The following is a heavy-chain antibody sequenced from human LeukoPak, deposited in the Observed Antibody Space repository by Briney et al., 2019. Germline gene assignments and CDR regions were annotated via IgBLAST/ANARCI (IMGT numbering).Heavy chain of an antibody. J-gene: IGHJ6*03. Sequence: PGGSLRLSCAASGFTFSSYAMIWVRQAPGKGLEWVSTISGSGGSTYYADSVKGRFTISRDNSKNTLYVQMNSLRAEDTAIYYCTKGSPGFYYYMDVWGRGTTVTVSS. CDR1: GFTFSSYA. CDR2: ISGSGGST. CDR3: TKGSPGFYYYMDV. V-gene: IGHV3-23*01. D-gene: IGHD5-12*01.